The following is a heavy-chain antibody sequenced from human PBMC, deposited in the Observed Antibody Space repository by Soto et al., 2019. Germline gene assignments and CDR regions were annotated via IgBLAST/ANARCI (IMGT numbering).Heavy chain of an antibody. CDR1: GFTFSSYG. V-gene: IGHV3-33*01. CDR3: VRVSGSYPYYYYYGMDV. D-gene: IGHD1-26*01. Sequence: QVQLVESGGGVVQPGRSLRLSCAASGFTFSSYGMHWVRQAPGKGLEWVAVIWYDGSNKYYADSVKGRFTISRDNSKNTLYLQMNSLRAEDTAVYYCVRVSGSYPYYYYYGMDVWGQGTTVTVSS. CDR2: IWYDGSNK. J-gene: IGHJ6*02.